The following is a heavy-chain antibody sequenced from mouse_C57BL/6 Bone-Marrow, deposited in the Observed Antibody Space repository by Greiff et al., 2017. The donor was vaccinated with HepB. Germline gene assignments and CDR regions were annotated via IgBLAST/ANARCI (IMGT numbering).Heavy chain of an antibody. CDR1: GFTFTDYY. CDR2: IRNKANGYTT. V-gene: IGHV7-3*01. Sequence: EVMLVESGGGLVQPGGSLSLSCAASGFTFTDYYMSWVRQPPGKALEWLGFIRNKANGYTTEYSASVKGRFTISRDNSQSILYLQMNALRAEDSATYYCARYGSSFYYYAMDYWGQGTSVTVSS. J-gene: IGHJ4*01. CDR3: ARYGSSFYYYAMDY. D-gene: IGHD1-1*01.